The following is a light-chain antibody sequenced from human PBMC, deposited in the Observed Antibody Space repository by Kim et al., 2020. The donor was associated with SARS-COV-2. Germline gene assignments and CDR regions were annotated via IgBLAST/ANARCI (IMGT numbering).Light chain of an antibody. J-gene: IGLJ1*01. CDR3: SSYTSSSTYV. V-gene: IGLV2-14*01. Sequence: SALTQPASVSGSPGQSITISCTGTSSDVGGYNYVSWYQQHPGKAPKLMIYDVSKRPSGVSNRFSGSKSGNTASLTISGLQAEDEADYYCSSYTSSSTYVFGTVTKVTVL. CDR1: SSDVGGYNY. CDR2: DVS.